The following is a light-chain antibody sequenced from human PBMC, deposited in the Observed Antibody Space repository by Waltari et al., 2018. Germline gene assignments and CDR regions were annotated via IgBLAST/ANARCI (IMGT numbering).Light chain of an antibody. J-gene: IGKJ4*01. Sequence: EIVLTQSPGTLSLSPGERATLSCRASQSVSSTYLAWYQQGPGQAPRLLIYGVTSRASCIPDRFSGSGSGTDFTLTISRLEPEDFAVYYCQQYLSTALTFGGGTKVEIK. CDR3: QQYLSTALT. V-gene: IGKV3-20*01. CDR1: QSVSSTY. CDR2: GVT.